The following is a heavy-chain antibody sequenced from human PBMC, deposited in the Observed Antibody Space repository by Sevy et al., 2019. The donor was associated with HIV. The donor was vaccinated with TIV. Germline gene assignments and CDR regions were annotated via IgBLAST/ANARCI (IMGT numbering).Heavy chain of an antibody. Sequence: GGSLRLSCEASGFTFSSYEMNWVRQAPGKGLEWVSYISSSGTTIKYEDSVKGRFTISRNKAKNSLYMQMNSLRAEDTAVYYCARVDANYDKGFDPWGQGTLVTVSS. CDR1: GFTFSSYE. CDR2: ISSSGTTI. CDR3: ARVDANYDKGFDP. J-gene: IGHJ5*02. D-gene: IGHD3-22*01. V-gene: IGHV3-48*03.